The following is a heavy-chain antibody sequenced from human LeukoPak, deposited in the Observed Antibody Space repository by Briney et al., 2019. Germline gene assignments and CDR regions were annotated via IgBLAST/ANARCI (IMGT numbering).Heavy chain of an antibody. CDR2: IIPIFGTA. D-gene: IGHD3-22*01. CDR1: GGTFSSYA. V-gene: IGHV1-69*13. J-gene: IGHJ4*02. CDR3: ARDYYDSSGYYLFFDY. Sequence: SVKVSCKASGGTFSSYAISWVRQAPGQGLEWMGGIIPIFGTANYAQKFQGRVTITADEPTSTAYMELSSLRSEDTAVYYCARDYYDSSGYYLFFDYWGQGTLVTVSS.